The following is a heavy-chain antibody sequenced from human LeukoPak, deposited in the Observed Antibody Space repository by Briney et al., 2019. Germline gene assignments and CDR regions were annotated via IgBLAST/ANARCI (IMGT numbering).Heavy chain of an antibody. CDR3: ARDYRSSSGIGFDY. CDR2: ISYDGSNK. V-gene: IGHV3-30-3*01. CDR1: GFTFSSYA. J-gene: IGHJ4*02. Sequence: GGSLRLSCAASGFTFSSYAMHWVRQAPGKGLEWVAVISYDGSNKYYADSVKGRFTISRDNSKNTLYLQMNSLRDEDTAVYYCARDYRSSSGIGFDYWGQGTLVTVSS. D-gene: IGHD6-6*01.